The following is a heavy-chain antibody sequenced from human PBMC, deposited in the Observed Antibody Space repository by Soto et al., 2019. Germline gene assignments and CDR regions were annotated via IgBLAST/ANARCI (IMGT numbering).Heavy chain of an antibody. CDR3: AKGYYSGYDLAYFDY. D-gene: IGHD5-12*01. Sequence: EVQLLESGGGLVQPGGSLRLSCAASGFSFDDYAMTWVRQAAGKGLEWVSAISGSGDNTYYADSVKGRFTISRDNSKNTLYLQLNSLRAEDTALYYCAKGYYSGYDLAYFDYWGQGTLVTVSS. V-gene: IGHV3-23*01. CDR2: ISGSGDNT. CDR1: GFSFDDYA. J-gene: IGHJ4*02.